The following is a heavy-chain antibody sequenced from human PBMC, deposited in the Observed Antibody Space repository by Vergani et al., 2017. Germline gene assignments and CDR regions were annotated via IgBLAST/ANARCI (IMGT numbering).Heavy chain of an antibody. Sequence: QVQLVESGGGVVQPGTSLRLSCVVSGFALNRHAMYWVRQAPGKGLEWVVGISFDGTNEYYPDLVKGRFTISRDIAKNTLYLQVRSLRIEDTGVYHCVRDRGLCAVGRCYTEAWDYWGQGTPVTVSS. V-gene: IGHV3-30-3*01. D-gene: IGHD2-2*02. CDR2: ISFDGTNE. J-gene: IGHJ4*02. CDR1: GFALNRHA. CDR3: VRDRGLCAVGRCYTEAWDY.